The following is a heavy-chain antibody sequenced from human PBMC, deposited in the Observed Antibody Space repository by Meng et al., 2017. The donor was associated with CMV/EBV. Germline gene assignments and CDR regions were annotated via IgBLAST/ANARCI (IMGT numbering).Heavy chain of an antibody. CDR1: GFTFSDYY. J-gene: IGHJ4*02. V-gene: IGHV1-2*02. CDR3: VRSSGWSLFDY. Sequence: QVQLVQFGAMWKKHGASVKVSCTTSGFTFSDYYIHWVRQAPGQGLEWMGWVNSNNDATNYARKFQGRVSMTRDTSISTAHMELSRLMSDDTAVYYCVRSSGWSLFDYWGQGTLVTVSS. CDR2: VNSNNDAT. D-gene: IGHD6-19*01.